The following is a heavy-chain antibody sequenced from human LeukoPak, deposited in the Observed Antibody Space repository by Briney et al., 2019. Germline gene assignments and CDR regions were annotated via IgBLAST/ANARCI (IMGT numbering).Heavy chain of an antibody. CDR1: GYTFTGYY. CDR3: ARVLYSSGWYWFDP. D-gene: IGHD6-19*01. Sequence: EASVKVSCKASGYTFTGYYMHWVRQAPGQGLEWMGWINPNSGGTNYAQKFQGRVTMTRDTSISTAYMELSRLRSDDTAVYYCARVLYSSGWYWFDPWGQGTLVTVSS. V-gene: IGHV1-2*02. CDR2: INPNSGGT. J-gene: IGHJ5*02.